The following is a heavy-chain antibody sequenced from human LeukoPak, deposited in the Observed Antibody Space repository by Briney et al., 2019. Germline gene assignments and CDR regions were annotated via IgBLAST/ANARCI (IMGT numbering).Heavy chain of an antibody. CDR2: MNPNSGNT. J-gene: IGHJ3*02. Sequence: VASVKVSCKASGYTFTSYDINWVRQATGQGLEWMGWMNPNSGNTGYAQKFQGRVTITRNTSISTAYMELSSLRSEDTAIYYCARIRDGYNDAYDIWGQGTVVTVPS. V-gene: IGHV1-8*03. CDR3: ARIRDGYNDAYDI. CDR1: GYTFTSYD. D-gene: IGHD5-24*01.